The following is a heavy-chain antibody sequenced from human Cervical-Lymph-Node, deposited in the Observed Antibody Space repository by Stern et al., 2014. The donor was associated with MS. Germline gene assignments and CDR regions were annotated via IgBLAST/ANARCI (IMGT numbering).Heavy chain of an antibody. Sequence: VQLVESGGGVVQPGRSLRLSCAASGFPFSYHAMHWVRQAPGKGLEWVALISYDGSDKNDADSVKGRFTISRDNSRNTLYLQMNSPRVDDTAVYYCARGGAVTTSDYYLDYWGQGILVTVSS. CDR2: ISYDGSDK. D-gene: IGHD4-17*01. J-gene: IGHJ4*02. CDR1: GFPFSYHA. CDR3: ARGGAVTTSDYYLDY. V-gene: IGHV3-30*01.